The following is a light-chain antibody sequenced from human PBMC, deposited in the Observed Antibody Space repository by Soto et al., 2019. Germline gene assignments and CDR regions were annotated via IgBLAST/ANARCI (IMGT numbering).Light chain of an antibody. V-gene: IGKV3-20*01. J-gene: IGKJ1*01. CDR3: QQYGGSPRT. Sequence: EIVLTQSPGTLSLSPGERATLSCRASQSISNNDLAWYQQTPGQAPRLLIYDASNRAAGIPDRFSGSGSGTDFTLTISRLEPEDFGVYHCQQYGGSPRTFGQGTKVEIK. CDR1: QSISNND. CDR2: DAS.